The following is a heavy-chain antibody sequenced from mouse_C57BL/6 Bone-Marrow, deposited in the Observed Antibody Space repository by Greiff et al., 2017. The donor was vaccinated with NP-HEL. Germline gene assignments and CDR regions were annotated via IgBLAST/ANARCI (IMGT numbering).Heavy chain of an antibody. J-gene: IGHJ3*01. V-gene: IGHV1-82*01. CDR2: IYPGDGDT. CDR1: GYAFSSSW. Sequence: VQLVESGPELVKPGASVKISCKASGYAFSSSWMNWVKQRPGKGLEWIGRIYPGDGDTNYNGKFKGKATLTAAKTSSTAYMQLSSMTSEDTAVYFCARRTAYWGQGTLVTVSA. CDR3: ARRTAY.